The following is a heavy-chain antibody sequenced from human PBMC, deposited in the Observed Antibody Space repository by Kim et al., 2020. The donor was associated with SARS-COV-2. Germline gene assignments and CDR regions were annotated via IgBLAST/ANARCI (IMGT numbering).Heavy chain of an antibody. CDR2: IRSSGDGI. J-gene: IGHJ4*02. Sequence: GGSLRLSCAASGFTFSNYAMSWVRQVPGMGLERVSSIRSSGDGIYYADSVRGRFTISRDNSKSTLYLQMNSLRAEDTALYYCAKSRGFGSANVWGQGTLVTVSS. V-gene: IGHV3-23*01. CDR3: AKSRGFGSANV. CDR1: GFTFSNYA. D-gene: IGHD3-10*01.